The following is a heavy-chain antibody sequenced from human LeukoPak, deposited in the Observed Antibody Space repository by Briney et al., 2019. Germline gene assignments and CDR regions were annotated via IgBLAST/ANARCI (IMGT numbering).Heavy chain of an antibody. CDR1: GYTFTSYD. CDR3: ARVGSGYEDYYYYYMDV. CDR2: MNPNSGNT. J-gene: IGHJ6*03. Sequence: ASVKVSCKASGYTFTSYDINWVRQATGQGLEWMGWMNPNSGNTGYAQKFQGRVTMTRNTSISTAYMELSSLRSDDTAVYYCARVGSGYEDYYYYYMDVWGKGTTVTISS. V-gene: IGHV1-8*01. D-gene: IGHD5-12*01.